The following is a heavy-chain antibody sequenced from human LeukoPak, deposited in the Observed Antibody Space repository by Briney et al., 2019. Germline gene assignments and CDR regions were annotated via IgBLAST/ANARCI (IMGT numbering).Heavy chain of an antibody. CDR2: IYYSGST. CDR3: ARVITTDYYYYYGMDV. V-gene: IGHV4-59*01. D-gene: IGHD4-11*01. J-gene: IGHJ6*02. CDR1: GGSISSYY. Sequence: PSETLSLTCTVSGGSISSYYWSWIRQPPGKGLEGIGYIYYSGSTNYNPSLKSRVTISVDTSKNQFSLKLSSVTAADTAVYYCARVITTDYYYYYGMDVWGQGTTVTVS.